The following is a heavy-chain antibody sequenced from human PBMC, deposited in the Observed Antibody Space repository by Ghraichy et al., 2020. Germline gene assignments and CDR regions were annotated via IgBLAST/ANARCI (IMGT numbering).Heavy chain of an antibody. Sequence: SQTLSLTCTVSGGSISSYYWSWIRQPPGKGLEWIGCIYYSGSTNYSPSLKSRVTISVDTSKNQFSLKLSSVTAADTAVYYCARGLSYSYHPIDYWGQGALVTVSS. CDR1: GGSISSYY. V-gene: IGHV4-59*01. CDR2: IYYSGST. D-gene: IGHD5-18*01. CDR3: ARGLSYSYHPIDY. J-gene: IGHJ4*02.